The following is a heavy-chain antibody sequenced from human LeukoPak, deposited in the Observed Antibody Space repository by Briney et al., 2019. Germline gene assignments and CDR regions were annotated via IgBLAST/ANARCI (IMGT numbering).Heavy chain of an antibody. J-gene: IGHJ4*02. CDR1: GGSISSYY. Sequence: SETLSLTCTVSGGSISSYYWSWIRQPPGKGLEWIGYIYYSGSTNYNPSLKSRVTISVDTSKNQFSLKLSSVTAADTAVYYCARSPPGSPYFDYWGQGTLVTVSS. CDR3: ARSPPGSPYFDY. D-gene: IGHD3-10*01. CDR2: IYYSGST. V-gene: IGHV4-59*01.